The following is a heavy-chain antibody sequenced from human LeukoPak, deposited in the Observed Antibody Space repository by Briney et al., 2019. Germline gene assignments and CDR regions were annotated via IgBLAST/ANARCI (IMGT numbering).Heavy chain of an antibody. Sequence: GGSLRLSCAASGFTFSSYAMSWVRQAPGKGLEWVSAISGSGGSTYYAGSVKGRFTISRDNSKNTLYLQMNSLRAEDTAVYYCAKFGYYYGSGSYYNLLDYWGQGTLVTVSS. CDR3: AKFGYYYGSGSYYNLLDY. D-gene: IGHD3-10*01. V-gene: IGHV3-23*01. CDR2: ISGSGGST. CDR1: GFTFSSYA. J-gene: IGHJ4*02.